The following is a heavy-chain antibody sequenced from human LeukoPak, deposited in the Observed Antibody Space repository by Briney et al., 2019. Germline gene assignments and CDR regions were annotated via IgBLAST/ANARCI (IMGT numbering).Heavy chain of an antibody. J-gene: IGHJ6*03. CDR2: IYTSGST. CDR3: ARGESSVNYYSMDV. V-gene: IGHV4-4*07. CDR1: GGSISTYY. Sequence: PSETLSLTCTVSGGSISTYYWSWIRQPAGKGLEWIGHIYTSGSTNYSPSLKSRVTMSVDTSKNQFSLKLYSLTAADTAIYHCARGESSVNYYSMDVWGKGTTVTVSS. D-gene: IGHD2-2*01.